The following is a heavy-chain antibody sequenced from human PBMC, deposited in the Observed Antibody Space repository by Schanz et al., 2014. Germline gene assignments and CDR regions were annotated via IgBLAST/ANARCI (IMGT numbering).Heavy chain of an antibody. V-gene: IGHV3-33*06. CDR1: GFTFSSYG. Sequence: QVQLVESGGGVVQPGRSLRLSCAASGFTFSSYGMHWVRQAPGKGLEWVAVIWYDGNNKFYADSVKGRFTISRDNSKNTPYLQVNSLRGEDTAAYYCAKLSHGAYGGSLGAYYMDAWGQGTTVTVSS. CDR2: IWYDGNNK. D-gene: IGHD4-17*01. J-gene: IGHJ6*03. CDR3: AKLSHGAYGGSLGAYYMDA.